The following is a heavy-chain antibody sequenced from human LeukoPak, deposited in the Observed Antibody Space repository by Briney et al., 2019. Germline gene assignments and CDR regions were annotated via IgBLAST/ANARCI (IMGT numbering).Heavy chain of an antibody. V-gene: IGHV3-48*01. CDR3: ARESYWGSSAKGFDY. D-gene: IGHD7-27*01. CDR2: IGKTSSNI. Sequence: PGGSLRLSCAASGFIFTDYSINWVRQAPGKGLKWISYIGKTSSNIYYADSVKGRFTISRDNAKNSLYLQMNSLRAEDTAVYYCARESYWGSSAKGFDYWGQGTLVTVSS. CDR1: GFIFTDYS. J-gene: IGHJ4*02.